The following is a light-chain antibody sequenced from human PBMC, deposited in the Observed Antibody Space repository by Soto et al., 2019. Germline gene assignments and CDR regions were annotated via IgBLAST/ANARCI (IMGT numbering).Light chain of an antibody. J-gene: IGKJ1*01. CDR1: QSVSSY. CDR3: LQYHNLWA. V-gene: IGKV3D-15*01. Sequence: EIVLTQSPGTLSLSPGERATLSCRASQSVSSYLAWYQQKPCQAPRLLIYDASNRATGIPARFSGSGSGTDFTLTISSLQSEDFAVYSCLQYHNLWAFGRGTKVDIK. CDR2: DAS.